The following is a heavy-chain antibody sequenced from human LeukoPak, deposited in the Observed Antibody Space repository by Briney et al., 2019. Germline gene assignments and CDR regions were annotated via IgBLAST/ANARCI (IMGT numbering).Heavy chain of an antibody. V-gene: IGHV1-8*02. CDR2: MNPNSGNT. J-gene: IGHJ4*02. D-gene: IGHD1-26*01. CDR1: GYTFTSYA. Sequence: GASVKVSCKASGYTFTSYAMNWVRQATGQGLEWMGWMNPNSGNTGYAQKFQGRVTMTRNTSISTAYMELSSLRSEDTAVYYCARSGSIVGISPVDYWGQGTLVPVSS. CDR3: ARSGSIVGISPVDY.